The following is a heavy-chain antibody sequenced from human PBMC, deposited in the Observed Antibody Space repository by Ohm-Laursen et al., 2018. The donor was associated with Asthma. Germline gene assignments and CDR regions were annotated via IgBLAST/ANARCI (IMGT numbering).Heavy chain of an antibody. CDR3: ARDGAESSIAARNFDY. J-gene: IGHJ4*02. CDR1: GFTFSSYG. CDR2: VEPDGSST. D-gene: IGHD6-6*01. Sequence: SLRLSCTASGFTFSSYGMHWVRQAPGKGLVWVSRVEPDGSSTTYADSVKGRFTISRDNAKNTLDLQMNSLRAEDTAVYYCARDGAESSIAARNFDYWGQGTLVTVSS. V-gene: IGHV3-74*01.